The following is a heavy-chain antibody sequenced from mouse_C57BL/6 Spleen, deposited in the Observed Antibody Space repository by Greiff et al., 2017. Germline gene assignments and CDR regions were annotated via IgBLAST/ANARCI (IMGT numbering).Heavy chain of an antibody. Sequence: EVQLQQSGAELVRPGASVKLSCTASGFNITDYYMHWVKQRPEQGLEWIGRIDPADGDTEYAPKFPGQATMTADPSSNTAYLQLSSLTSEDTAVYYCTTGYYGSSSNWYFEVWGTGTTVTVSS. CDR1: GFNITDYY. J-gene: IGHJ1*03. CDR2: IDPADGDT. D-gene: IGHD1-1*01. V-gene: IGHV14-1*01. CDR3: TTGYYGSSSNWYFEV.